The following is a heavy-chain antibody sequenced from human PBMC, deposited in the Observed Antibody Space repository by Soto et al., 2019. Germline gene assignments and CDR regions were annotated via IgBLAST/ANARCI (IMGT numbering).Heavy chain of an antibody. V-gene: IGHV3-23*01. CDR1: GFTFSSYA. CDR3: AKGDSSGWYLSYYYYGMGV. D-gene: IGHD6-19*01. CDR2: SSGSGGST. Sequence: GGSLRLSCAASGFTFSSYAMSWVRQAPGKGLEWVSASSGSGGSTYYADSVKGRFTISRDNSKNTLYLQMNSLRAEDTAVYYCAKGDSSGWYLSYYYYGMGVWGQGTTVTVSS. J-gene: IGHJ6*02.